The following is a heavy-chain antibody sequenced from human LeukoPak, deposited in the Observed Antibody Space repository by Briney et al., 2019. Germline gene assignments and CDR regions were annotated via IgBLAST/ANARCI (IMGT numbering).Heavy chain of an antibody. J-gene: IGHJ4*02. V-gene: IGHV1-2*02. CDR1: GYTFTGYY. D-gene: IGHD5-12*01. CDR2: INPNSGGT. CDR3: ARDLVLGYAPPSFDY. Sequence: GASVTVSCKASGYTFTGYYMHWVRQAPGQGLEWMGWINPNSGGTNYAQKFQGRVTMTRDTSISTAYMELSSLKSDDTAVYYCARDLVLGYAPPSFDYWGQGTLVTVSS.